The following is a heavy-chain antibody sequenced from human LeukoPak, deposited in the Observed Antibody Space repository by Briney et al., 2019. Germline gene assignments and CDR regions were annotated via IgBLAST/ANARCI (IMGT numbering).Heavy chain of an antibody. CDR1: VVSISNYY. Sequence: SETLSLTCTVSVVSISNYYWSWIRQPPGEGLEWIGSLYYSGTTNYNPSLNSRVTISVDTSKNQFSLKLSSVTAADTAVYYCARLAYSSSWYYFDYWGQGTLVTVSS. J-gene: IGHJ4*02. V-gene: IGHV4-59*08. CDR2: LYYSGTT. CDR3: ARLAYSSSWYYFDY. D-gene: IGHD6-13*01.